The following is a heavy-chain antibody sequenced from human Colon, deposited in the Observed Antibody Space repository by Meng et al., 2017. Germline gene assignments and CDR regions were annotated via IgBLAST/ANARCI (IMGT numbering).Heavy chain of an antibody. D-gene: IGHD6-19*01. CDR1: GGSNRSWNH. V-gene: IGHV4-4*02. CDR2: IYLSGSP. J-gene: IGHJ4*02. Sequence: LQGAGPGLVEPSGPLSLTRAVSGGSNRSWNHWSWGRPPPGKGLEWIGQIYLSGSPSYNPSLESRVTISVDKSKNQLSLRLTSVTAADTAIYYCARHGGWHFDYWGQGTLVTVSS. CDR3: ARHGGWHFDY.